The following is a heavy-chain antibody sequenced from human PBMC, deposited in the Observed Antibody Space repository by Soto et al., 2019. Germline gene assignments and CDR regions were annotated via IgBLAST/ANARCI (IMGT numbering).Heavy chain of an antibody. CDR2: INHSGST. CDR3: ARVKPITMIVVVTNWFDP. J-gene: IGHJ5*02. D-gene: IGHD3-22*01. Sequence: SETLSLTCAVYGGSFSGYYWSWIRQPPGKGLEWIGEINHSGSTNYNPSLKSRVTISVDTSKNQFSLKLSSVTAADTAVYYCARVKPITMIVVVTNWFDPWGQRTLVTVSS. CDR1: GGSFSGYY. V-gene: IGHV4-34*01.